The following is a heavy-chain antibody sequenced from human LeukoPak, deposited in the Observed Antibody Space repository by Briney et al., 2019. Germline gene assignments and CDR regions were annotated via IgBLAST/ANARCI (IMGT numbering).Heavy chain of an antibody. Sequence: SETLSLTCTVSGGSISSSNYYWGWIRQPPGEGLEWIGYLYYSGSTYYNPSLKSRVTMSVDTSKNQFSLKLSSVTAAATAVYYCARYYSGSYGFDYWGQGTLVTVSS. CDR2: LYYSGST. CDR3: ARYYSGSYGFDY. V-gene: IGHV4-39*01. CDR1: GGSISSSNYY. J-gene: IGHJ4*02. D-gene: IGHD1-26*01.